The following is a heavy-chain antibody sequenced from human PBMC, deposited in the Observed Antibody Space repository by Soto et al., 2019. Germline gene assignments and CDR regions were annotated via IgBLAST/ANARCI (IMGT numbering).Heavy chain of an antibody. V-gene: IGHV1-69*13. CDR1: GGTFSGYA. CDR2: IIPIFGTA. CDR3: ARHGYYPKFVVY. J-gene: IGHJ4*02. Sequence: ASVKVSCKASGGTFSGYAFSWVRQAPGQGLEWMGGIIPIFGTANYAQKFQGRVTITADESTSTAYMELSSLRSEDTAVYYCARHGYYPKFVVYWGQGTLVTVSS. D-gene: IGHD3-22*01.